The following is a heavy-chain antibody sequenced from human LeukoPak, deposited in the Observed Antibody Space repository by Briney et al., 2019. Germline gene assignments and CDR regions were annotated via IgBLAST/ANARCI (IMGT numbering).Heavy chain of an antibody. V-gene: IGHV3-9*01. CDR1: GFTFDDYA. CDR3: AKAARYFDWGGINWFDP. Sequence: GGSLRLSCAASGFTFDDYAIHWVRQAPGKGLEWVSGISWNSGSIGYADSVKGRFTISRDNAKNSLYLQMNSLRAEDTALYYCAKAARYFDWGGINWFDPWGQGTLVTVSS. J-gene: IGHJ5*02. CDR2: ISWNSGSI. D-gene: IGHD3-9*01.